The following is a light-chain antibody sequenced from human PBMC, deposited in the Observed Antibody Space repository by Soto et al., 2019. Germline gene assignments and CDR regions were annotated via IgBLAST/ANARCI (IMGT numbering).Light chain of an antibody. CDR1: QSLLYSNGYNY. V-gene: IGKV2-28*01. J-gene: IGKJ5*01. CDR2: LGS. Sequence: DIVMTQSLLSLPVTPGEPASISCRSSQSLLYSNGYNYLDWYLQKPGQSPQLLIYLGSNRASGVPDRFSGSGSGTDFTLKISRVEAEDVGIYYCMQALQTPITFGQGTRLEIK. CDR3: MQALQTPIT.